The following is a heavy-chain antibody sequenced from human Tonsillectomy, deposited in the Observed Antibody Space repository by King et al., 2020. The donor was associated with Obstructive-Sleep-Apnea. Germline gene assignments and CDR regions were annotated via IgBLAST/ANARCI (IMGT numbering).Heavy chain of an antibody. CDR1: GFTFSSYA. CDR3: AKDPRYSSGWYSPDY. J-gene: IGHJ4*02. CDR2: ISGSGGST. Sequence: VQLVESGGGLVQPGGSLRLSCAASGFTFSSYAMSWVRQAPGKGLEWVSGISGSGGSTYHADSVKGRFTISRDNSKNTLYLQMNSLRVEDTAIYYFAKDPRYSSGWYSPDYWGQGTLVTVSS. V-gene: IGHV3-23*04. D-gene: IGHD6-19*01.